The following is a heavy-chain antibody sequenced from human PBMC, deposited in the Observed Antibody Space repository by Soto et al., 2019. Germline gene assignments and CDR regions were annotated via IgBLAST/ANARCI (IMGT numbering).Heavy chain of an antibody. CDR3: ARDRGYSYGPFNYGMDV. J-gene: IGHJ6*02. V-gene: IGHV3-53*01. CDR1: GFTVSSNY. Sequence: EVQLVESGGGLIQPGGSLRLSCAASGFTVSSNYMSWVRQAPGKGLEWVSVIYSGGSTYYADSVKGRFTISRDNSKISLYLQMISLRAEDTAVYYCARDRGYSYGPFNYGMDVWGQGTPVTVSS. CDR2: IYSGGST. D-gene: IGHD5-18*01.